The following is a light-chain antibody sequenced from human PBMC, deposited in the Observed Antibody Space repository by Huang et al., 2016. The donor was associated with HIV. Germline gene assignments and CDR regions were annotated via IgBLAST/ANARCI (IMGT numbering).Light chain of an antibody. Sequence: EIVLTQSPDTLSLSPGERATVSCRASQSGTRNYLAWYQQRPGQAPKLLIYGASTRATGIPDRFSGSGSGTDFTLTISRLAPEDFAVYYCQQFGSSPPYSFGQGTKLEIK. V-gene: IGKV3-20*01. J-gene: IGKJ2*03. CDR2: GAS. CDR1: QSGTRNY. CDR3: QQFGSSPPYS.